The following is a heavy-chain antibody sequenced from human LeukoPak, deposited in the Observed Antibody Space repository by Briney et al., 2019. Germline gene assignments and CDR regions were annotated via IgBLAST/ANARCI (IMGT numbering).Heavy chain of an antibody. CDR3: ARAGLGSGSYHFDY. CDR2: IYYNGST. V-gene: IGHV4-59*08. D-gene: IGHD1-26*01. J-gene: IGHJ4*02. CDR1: GGSISSYY. Sequence: SETLSLTCTVSGGSISSYYWSWIRQSPEKGLEWIGCIYYNGSTNYNPSLKSRVTISVDTSKNQFSLKLSSVTAADTAVYYCARAGLGSGSYHFDYWGQGTLVTVSS.